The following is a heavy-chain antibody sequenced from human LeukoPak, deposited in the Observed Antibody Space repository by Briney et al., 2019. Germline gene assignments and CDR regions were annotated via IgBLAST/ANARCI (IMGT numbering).Heavy chain of an antibody. V-gene: IGHV3-23*01. J-gene: IGHJ4*02. CDR1: GFTFSNFA. CDR2: ISGSGDRT. D-gene: IGHD4-17*01. Sequence: GGSLRLSCAASGFTFSNFAMSWVRQAPGKGLEWVSLISGSGDRTFYVDSVKGRFTISRDNAKNTLYLQMNSLRAEDTAVYYCARSRTYGDYGRGLDYWGQGTLVTVSS. CDR3: ARSRTYGDYGRGLDY.